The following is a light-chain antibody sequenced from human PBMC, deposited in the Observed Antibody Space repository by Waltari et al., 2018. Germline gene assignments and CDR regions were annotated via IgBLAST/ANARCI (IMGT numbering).Light chain of an antibody. J-gene: IGKJ5*01. V-gene: IGKV3-11*01. CDR2: DAS. CDR3: LQRSDWPPT. CDR1: QSVSSH. Sequence: EIVLTQSPATLSLSPGERATLSCRASQSVSSHLAWFQQKPGQAPRLLIFDASNRATGIPARFSGSGSGTDFTLTISSLEPEDFAVYFCLQRSDWPPTFGQGTRLEIK.